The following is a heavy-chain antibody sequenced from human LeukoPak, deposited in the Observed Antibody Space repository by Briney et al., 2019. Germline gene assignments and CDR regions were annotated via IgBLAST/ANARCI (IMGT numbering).Heavy chain of an antibody. D-gene: IGHD3-3*01. J-gene: IGHJ6*03. CDR2: FDPEDGET. V-gene: IGHV1-24*01. Sequence: ASVKVSCKVSGYTLTELFMHWVRQAPGKGLEWMGGFDPEDGETIYAQKFQGRVTMTEDTSTDTAYMELSSLRSEDTAVYYCARRARFLEWFMGHYYMDVWGKGTTVTVSS. CDR3: ARRARFLEWFMGHYYMDV. CDR1: GYTLTELF.